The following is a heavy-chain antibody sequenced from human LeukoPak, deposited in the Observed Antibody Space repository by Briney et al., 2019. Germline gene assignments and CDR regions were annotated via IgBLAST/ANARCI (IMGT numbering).Heavy chain of an antibody. J-gene: IGHJ4*02. Sequence: GGSLRLSCAASGFTFSSYAMSWVRQAPGKGLEWVSAISGSGGSTYYADSVKGRFTISRDNSKNTLYLQMNSLRAEDTAVYYCAKDTDYYGSGSPQYDYWGQGTLVTVSS. V-gene: IGHV3-23*01. CDR2: ISGSGGST. CDR3: AKDTDYYGSGSPQYDY. CDR1: GFTFSSYA. D-gene: IGHD3-10*01.